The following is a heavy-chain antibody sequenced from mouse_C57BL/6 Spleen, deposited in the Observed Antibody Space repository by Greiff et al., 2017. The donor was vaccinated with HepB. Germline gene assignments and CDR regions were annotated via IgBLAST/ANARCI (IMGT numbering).Heavy chain of an antibody. J-gene: IGHJ1*03. CDR1: GFNIKDYY. V-gene: IGHV14-2*01. Sequence: VQLQQSGAELVKPGASVKLSCTASGFNIKDYYMHWVKQRTEQGLEWIGRIDPEDGETQYAPKFQGKATITADTSSNTAYLQLSSLTSEDTAVYYCAEGDDVGYVDGWGTGTTVTVSS. CDR3: AEGDDVGYVDG. CDR2: IDPEDGET. D-gene: IGHD2-12*01.